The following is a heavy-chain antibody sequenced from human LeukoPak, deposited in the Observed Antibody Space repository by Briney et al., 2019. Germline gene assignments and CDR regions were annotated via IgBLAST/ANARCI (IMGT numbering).Heavy chain of an antibody. Sequence: SVKVSCKASGGTFSSYAISWVRQAPGQGLEWMGGIIPIFGTANYAQKFQGRVTITADESTSTAYMELSSPRSEDTAVYYCARPLQPVPRGSSGYDLSGMDVWGKGTTVTVSS. CDR1: GGTFSSYA. CDR2: IIPIFGTA. CDR3: ARPLQPVPRGSSGYDLSGMDV. V-gene: IGHV1-69*13. D-gene: IGHD5-12*01. J-gene: IGHJ6*04.